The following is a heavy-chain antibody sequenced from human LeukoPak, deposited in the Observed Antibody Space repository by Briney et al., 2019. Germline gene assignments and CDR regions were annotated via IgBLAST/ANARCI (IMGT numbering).Heavy chain of an antibody. CDR2: ISGSGGST. J-gene: IGHJ2*01. V-gene: IGHV3-23*01. CDR1: GFTFSSYA. D-gene: IGHD4-17*01. Sequence: PGGSLRLSCAASGFTFSSYAMSWVRQAPGKGLEWVSAISGSGGSTYYADSVKGRFTISRDNSKNTLYLQMNSLRAEDTAVYYCAKNGMTTVTNTPGWYFDLWGRGTLVTVSS. CDR3: AKNGMTTVTNTPGWYFDL.